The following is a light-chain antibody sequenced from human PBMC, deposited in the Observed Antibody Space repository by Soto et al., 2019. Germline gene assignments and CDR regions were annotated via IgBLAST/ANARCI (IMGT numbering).Light chain of an antibody. CDR2: DAT. CDR3: QQRSKWPVT. V-gene: IGKV3-11*01. J-gene: IGKJ4*01. Sequence: EIVLTQSPAILSLSPGERATLSCRASQSVNSYLAWYQQKPGQAPRLLIYDATSRATGIPARFSGSGSGTDFTLTISSLEPEDFAVYYCQQRSKWPVTFGGGTKVEIK. CDR1: QSVNSY.